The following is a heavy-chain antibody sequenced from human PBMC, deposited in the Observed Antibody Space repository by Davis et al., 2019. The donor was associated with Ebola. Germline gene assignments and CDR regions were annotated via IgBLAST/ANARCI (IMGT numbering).Heavy chain of an antibody. Sequence: MPSETLSLTCAVSGGSISSSNWWSWVRQPPGKGLEWIGEINHSGSTNYNPSLKSRVTISVDTSKNQFSLKLSSVTAADTAVYYCARLRGYSGYALDYWGQGTLVTVSS. CDR1: GGSISSSNW. CDR2: INHSGST. CDR3: ARLRGYSGYALDY. V-gene: IGHV4-4*02. J-gene: IGHJ4*02. D-gene: IGHD5-12*01.